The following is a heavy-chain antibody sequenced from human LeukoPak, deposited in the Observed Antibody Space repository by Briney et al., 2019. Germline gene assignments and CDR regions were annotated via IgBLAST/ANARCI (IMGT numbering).Heavy chain of an antibody. V-gene: IGHV3-30-3*01. Sequence: GRSLRLSCAASGFTFSSYAMHWVRQAPGKGLEWVAVISYDGSNKYYADSVKGRFTISRDNSKNTLYLQMNSLRAEDTAVYYCARDTPPYYDILTGYLDYWGQGTLVTVSS. J-gene: IGHJ4*02. CDR1: GFTFSSYA. CDR2: ISYDGSNK. CDR3: ARDTPPYYDILTGYLDY. D-gene: IGHD3-9*01.